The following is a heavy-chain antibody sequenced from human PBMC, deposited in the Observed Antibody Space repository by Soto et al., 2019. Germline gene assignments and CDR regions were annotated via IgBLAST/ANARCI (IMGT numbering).Heavy chain of an antibody. Sequence: VKVSCKASGYTFTSYGISWVRQAPGQGLEWMGWISAYNGNTNYAQKLQGRVTMTTDTSTSTAYMELRSLRSDDTAVYYCAREMGRSYYYDSSGSPLLNYFDYWGQGTLVTVSS. CDR2: ISAYNGNT. CDR3: AREMGRSYYYDSSGSPLLNYFDY. D-gene: IGHD3-22*01. CDR1: GYTFTSYG. V-gene: IGHV1-18*04. J-gene: IGHJ4*02.